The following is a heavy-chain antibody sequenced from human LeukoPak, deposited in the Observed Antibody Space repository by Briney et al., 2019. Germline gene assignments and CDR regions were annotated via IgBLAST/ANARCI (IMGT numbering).Heavy chain of an antibody. D-gene: IGHD3-16*01. CDR2: XXXXGST. Sequence: SGTLSLTCAVSGGTISRMNWRRWVRQPPGKGPXXXXXXXXXGSTNYTPSFKSRVPTSVDKSKNQFSPRLSSSSAADTAVYYCAREIDMITFGGVDLRHYYFDYWGQGTLVRVSS. CDR1: GGTISRMNW. CDR3: AREIDMITFGGVDLRHYYFDY. V-gene: IGHV4-4*02. J-gene: IGHJ4*02.